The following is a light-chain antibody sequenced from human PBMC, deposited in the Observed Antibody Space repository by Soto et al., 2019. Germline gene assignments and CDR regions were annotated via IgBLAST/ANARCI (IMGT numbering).Light chain of an antibody. V-gene: IGKV1-5*01. J-gene: IGKJ1*01. CDR2: AVS. CDR1: QTISSY. Sequence: DIQMTQSPSSLSASVGDRVTITCRASQTISSYLNWYQQKPGKAPKVLIYAVSSLQSGVPSRFSGSGSGTEFTLTISSLQPDDFATYYCQHYNSYSEAFGQGTKVELK. CDR3: QHYNSYSEA.